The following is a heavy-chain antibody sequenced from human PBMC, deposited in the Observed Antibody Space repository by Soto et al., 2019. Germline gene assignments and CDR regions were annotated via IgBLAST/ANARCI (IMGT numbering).Heavy chain of an antibody. CDR1: GESISSSSYY. Sequence: SQTLSLTCIVSGESISSSSYYWGWIRQPPGKGLEWIGSIYYSGRTYYNPSFKSRVTISIDTSKNQFSLKLSSVTATDTAVYYCARQRTTVVTQTYIDHWGQGALVTVS. CDR2: IYYSGRT. J-gene: IGHJ4*02. D-gene: IGHD2-21*02. V-gene: IGHV4-39*01. CDR3: ARQRTTVVTQTYIDH.